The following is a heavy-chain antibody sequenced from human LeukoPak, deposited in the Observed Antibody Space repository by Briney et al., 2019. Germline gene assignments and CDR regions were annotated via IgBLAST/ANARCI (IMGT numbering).Heavy chain of an antibody. V-gene: IGHV4-4*07. CDR3: ASTTYRYDTSGYYFLDY. J-gene: IGHJ4*02. CDR2: IYTSGIT. D-gene: IGHD3-22*01. Sequence: PSETLSLTCTVSGDSISSYYWSWIRQPAGKGLEWIGRIYTSGITNYNPSLKSRVTMSLDTSKNQFSLKLSSVTAADTAVYYCASTTYRYDTSGYYFLDYWGQGTLVTVSS. CDR1: GDSISSYY.